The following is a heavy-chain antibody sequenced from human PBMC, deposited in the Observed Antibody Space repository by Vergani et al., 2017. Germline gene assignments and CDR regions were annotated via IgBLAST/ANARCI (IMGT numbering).Heavy chain of an antibody. D-gene: IGHD5-24*01. CDR2: IIPIFGTA. CDR1: GYTFTSYY. Sequence: QVQLVQSGAEVKKPGASVKVSCKASGYTFTSYYMHWVRQAPGQGLEWMGGIIPIFGTANYAQKFQGRVTITADESTSTAYMELSSLRSEDTAVYYCARKESRRDGYNFGVLDYWGQGTLVTVSS. V-gene: IGHV1-69*13. J-gene: IGHJ4*02. CDR3: ARKESRRDGYNFGVLDY.